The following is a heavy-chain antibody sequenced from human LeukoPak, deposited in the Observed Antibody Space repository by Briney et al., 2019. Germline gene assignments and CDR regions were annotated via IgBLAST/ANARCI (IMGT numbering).Heavy chain of an antibody. CDR1: GYSFTNYW. V-gene: IGHV5-51*01. J-gene: IGHJ4*02. D-gene: IGHD1-7*01. Sequence: GESLKISCKGSGYSFTNYWIAWVRQMPGKGLEWMGVIYPGDSDTRYNPSFQGQVTISADRSFGTAYLQWSSLKASDSAMYYCARREATTEYFDFWGQGTLVTVSS. CDR2: IYPGDSDT. CDR3: ARREATTEYFDF.